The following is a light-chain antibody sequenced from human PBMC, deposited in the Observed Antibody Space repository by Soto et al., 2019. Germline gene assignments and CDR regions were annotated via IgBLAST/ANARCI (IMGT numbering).Light chain of an antibody. V-gene: IGKV1-9*01. Sequence: DLQLTQSPSFLSASVGDRVTITCRASQGISSYLAWYQQKPGKAPKLLIYAASTLQSGVPSRFSGSGSGTEFTLTISSLQPEDFATYYCQQLNSYLTFGPGTKVDIK. CDR3: QQLNSYLT. CDR1: QGISSY. CDR2: AAS. J-gene: IGKJ3*01.